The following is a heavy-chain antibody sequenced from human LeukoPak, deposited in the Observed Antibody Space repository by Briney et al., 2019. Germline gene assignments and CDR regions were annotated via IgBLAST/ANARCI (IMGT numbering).Heavy chain of an antibody. D-gene: IGHD1-26*01. CDR1: GFTFSSYW. CDR2: ISSSGGTI. Sequence: SGGSLRLSCAASGFTFSSYWMSWIRQAPGKGLERVSYISSSGGTIYSADSVKGRFTISRDNAKNSLYLQMNSLRAEDTAVYYCARDRYSGSYPLDYWGQGTLVTVSS. J-gene: IGHJ4*02. V-gene: IGHV3-11*01. CDR3: ARDRYSGSYPLDY.